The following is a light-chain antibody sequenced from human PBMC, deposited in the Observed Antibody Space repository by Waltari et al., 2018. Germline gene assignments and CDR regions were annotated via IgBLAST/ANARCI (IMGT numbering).Light chain of an antibody. V-gene: IGKV1-17*01. CDR3: LQHNSYPFT. CDR2: AAS. Sequence: DIQMTQSPSSLSASVGDRVTITCRASQGIRVDLGWYQQKPGRAPKRLIYAASSLQSGVPSRFSGSGSGTEFTLTISSLEPEDFGTYYCLQHNSYPFTFGPGTKVDIK. J-gene: IGKJ3*01. CDR1: QGIRVD.